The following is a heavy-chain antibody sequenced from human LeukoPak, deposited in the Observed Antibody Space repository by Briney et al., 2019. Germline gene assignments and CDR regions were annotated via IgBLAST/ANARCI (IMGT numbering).Heavy chain of an antibody. J-gene: IGHJ3*02. Sequence: PSETLSLTCTVSGGSISSGGYYWSWIRQHPGKGLEWIGYIYYSGSTYYNPSLKSRVTISVDTSKNQFSLKLSSVTAADTAVYYCARSEAADDAFDIWGQGTMVTVSP. CDR3: ARSEAADDAFDI. V-gene: IGHV4-31*03. CDR1: GGSISSGGYY. D-gene: IGHD2-15*01. CDR2: IYYSGST.